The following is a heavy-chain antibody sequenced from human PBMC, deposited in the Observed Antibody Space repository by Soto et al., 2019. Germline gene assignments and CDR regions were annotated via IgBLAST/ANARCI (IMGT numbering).Heavy chain of an antibody. V-gene: IGHV3-15*01. D-gene: IGHD5-12*01. CDR1: GFTFSNAW. Sequence: EVQLVESGGGLVKPGGSLRLSCAASGFTFSNAWMSWVRQAPGKGLEWVGRIKSKTDGGTTDYAAPVKVRFTISRDDSKNPLYLQMNSMKTEDTAVYYCTTGGYIGRDAFDIWGQGTMVTVSS. CDR3: TTGGYIGRDAFDI. J-gene: IGHJ3*02. CDR2: IKSKTDGGTT.